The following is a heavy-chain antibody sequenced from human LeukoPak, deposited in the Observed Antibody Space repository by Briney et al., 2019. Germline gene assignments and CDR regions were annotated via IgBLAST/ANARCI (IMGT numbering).Heavy chain of an antibody. V-gene: IGHV3-7*03. Sequence: GGSLRLSCTASGFTFSRHWISWVRQTPGKGLEWVANIKEDGSEQYYVDSVKGRFTISRDNAKNSLYLQMNSLRAEDTAVYYCARAMVDYWGQGTLVTVSS. CDR2: IKEDGSEQ. D-gene: IGHD3-10*01. CDR1: GFTFSRHW. J-gene: IGHJ4*02. CDR3: ARAMVDY.